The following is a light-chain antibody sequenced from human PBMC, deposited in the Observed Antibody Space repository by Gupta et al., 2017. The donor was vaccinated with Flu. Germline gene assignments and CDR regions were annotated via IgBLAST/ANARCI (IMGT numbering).Light chain of an antibody. CDR2: KTS. V-gene: IGKV1-5*03. Sequence: KLTKFHSTLSASEGDRVTITCRASQSISSWLAWYQQKPGKAPKLLIYKTSNLESGVPSRFSGSGSGTEFTLTISSLQPDDFATYYCQQYNSYSYSFGQGTKLEIK. CDR1: QSISSW. J-gene: IGKJ2*03. CDR3: QQYNSYSYS.